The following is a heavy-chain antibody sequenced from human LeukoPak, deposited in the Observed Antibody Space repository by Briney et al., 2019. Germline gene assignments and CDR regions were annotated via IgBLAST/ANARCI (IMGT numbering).Heavy chain of an antibody. Sequence: SETLSLTCTVSGGSISSSSYYWGWIRQPPGKGLEWIGSIYYSGSTYYNPSLKSRVTISVDTSKNQFSLKLSSVTAADTAVYYCARHRGGRVAARPVLAGWFDPWGQGTLVTVSS. CDR1: GGSISSSSYY. V-gene: IGHV4-39*01. CDR2: IYYSGST. J-gene: IGHJ5*02. CDR3: ARHRGGRVAARPVLAGWFDP. D-gene: IGHD6-6*01.